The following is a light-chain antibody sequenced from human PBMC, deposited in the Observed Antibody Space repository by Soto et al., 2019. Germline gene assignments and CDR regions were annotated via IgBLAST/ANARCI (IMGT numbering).Light chain of an antibody. CDR1: QSVSNNY. V-gene: IGKV3-20*01. CDR3: QQYGSSGT. CDR2: GAS. J-gene: IGKJ1*01. Sequence: EPVLTQYPATLSLSPGERATLSWRASQSVSNNYLAWYQQKPGQAPRLLIYGASNRATGIPDRFSGSGSGTDFSLSISRLEPEAFAVYYCQQYGSSGTFGQGTKVDIK.